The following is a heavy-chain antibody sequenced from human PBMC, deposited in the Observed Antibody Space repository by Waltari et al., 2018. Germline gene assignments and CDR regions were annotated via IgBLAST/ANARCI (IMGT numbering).Heavy chain of an antibody. D-gene: IGHD2-15*01. J-gene: IGHJ6*02. CDR3: ARAFKYSMDV. CDR2: IKEDGSDK. CDR1: GFSLSSYW. Sequence: EAQLEESGGGLVQPGGSLRLSWASYGFSLSSYWMRWVRQAPGKGLEWVASIKEDGSDKYYVDSVKGRFTISRDNAKNSLYLQVNSLRVEDTAVYYCARAFKYSMDVWGQGTTVTVSS. V-gene: IGHV3-7*01.